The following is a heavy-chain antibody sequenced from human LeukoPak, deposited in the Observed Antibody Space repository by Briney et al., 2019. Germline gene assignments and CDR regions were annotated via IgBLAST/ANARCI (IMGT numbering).Heavy chain of an antibody. CDR1: GFTFSNAW. CDR2: IESKTDGGTT. D-gene: IGHD1-26*01. V-gene: IGHV3-15*04. J-gene: IGHJ4*02. CDR3: TAEIVGADY. Sequence: KTGGSLRLSCAASGFTFSNAWMSWVRQAPGKGLVWVGRIESKTDGGTTDYAAPVKGRFTISRDDSKNTLYLQMNSLKTEDTAVYYCTAEIVGADYWGQGTLVTVSS.